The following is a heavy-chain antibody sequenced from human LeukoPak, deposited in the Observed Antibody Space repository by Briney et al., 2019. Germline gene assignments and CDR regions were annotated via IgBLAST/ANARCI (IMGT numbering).Heavy chain of an antibody. CDR1: GFTFSSYG. Sequence: SGGSLRLSCAASGFTFSSYGMHWVRQAPGKGLEWVAVIWYDGSNKYYADSVKGRFTISRDNSKNTLYLQMNSLRAEDTAMYYCARDQDDNTPDAFDIWGQGTMVTVSS. J-gene: IGHJ3*02. V-gene: IGHV3-33*01. CDR3: ARDQDDNTPDAFDI. CDR2: IWYDGSNK. D-gene: IGHD3-22*01.